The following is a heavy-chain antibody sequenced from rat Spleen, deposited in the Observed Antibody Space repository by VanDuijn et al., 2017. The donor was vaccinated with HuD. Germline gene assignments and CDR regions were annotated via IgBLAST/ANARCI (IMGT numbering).Heavy chain of an antibody. CDR1: GFTFSNYD. J-gene: IGHJ2*01. CDR3: ATRPTFDY. V-gene: IGHV5S13*01. CDR2: ISSGGRNT. D-gene: IGHD2-1*01. Sequence: EVQLVESGGGLVQPGRSLKLSCAASGFTFSNYDMAWVRQAPTKGLEWIASISSGGRNTFYRDSVNGRFTISRANTKNTQYLQMDSLRSEDTATYYCATRPTFDYWGQGVMVTVSS.